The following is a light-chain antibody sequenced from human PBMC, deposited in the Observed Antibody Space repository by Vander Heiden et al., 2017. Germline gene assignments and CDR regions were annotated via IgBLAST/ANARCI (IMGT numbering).Light chain of an antibody. Sequence: QSVLTQQPSASGTPGQRVTMSCSGSSSNIGRNSVDWYHQLPGTAPSLLIYNGGLRPAGVPARISGSKSGTSASLAISGLQSEDEADYYCGSWDDTLNGLYVFGGGTKVTVL. V-gene: IGLV1-44*01. CDR2: NGG. J-gene: IGLJ1*01. CDR1: SSNIGRNS. CDR3: GSWDDTLNGLYV.